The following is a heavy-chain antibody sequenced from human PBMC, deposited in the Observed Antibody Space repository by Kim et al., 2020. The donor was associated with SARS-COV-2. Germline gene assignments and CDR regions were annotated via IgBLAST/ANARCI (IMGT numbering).Heavy chain of an antibody. J-gene: IGHJ4*02. V-gene: IGHV4-39*01. CDR2: T. CDR3: ARRVPAATLDY. D-gene: IGHD2-2*01. Sequence: TYYNPSLKSRVTISVDTSKNQFSLKLSSVTAADTAVYYCARRVPAATLDYWGQGTLVTVSS.